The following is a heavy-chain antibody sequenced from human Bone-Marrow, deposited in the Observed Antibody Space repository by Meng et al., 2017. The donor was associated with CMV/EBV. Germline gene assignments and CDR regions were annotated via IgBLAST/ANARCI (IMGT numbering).Heavy chain of an antibody. CDR1: GFTFGDYA. CDR3: TTYYDFWSGYFPFDY. D-gene: IGHD3-3*01. Sequence: SCTASGFTFGDYAMSWVRQAPGKGLEWVGFIRSKAYGGTTEYAASVKGRFTISRDDSKSIAYLQMNSLKTEDTAVYYCTTYYDFWSGYFPFDYWGQGTLVTVSS. CDR2: IRSKAYGGTT. V-gene: IGHV3-49*04. J-gene: IGHJ4*02.